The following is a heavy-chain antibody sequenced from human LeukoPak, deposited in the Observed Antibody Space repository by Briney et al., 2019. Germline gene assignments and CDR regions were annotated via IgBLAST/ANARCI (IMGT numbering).Heavy chain of an antibody. V-gene: IGHV1-69*04. D-gene: IGHD4-17*01. CDR1: GYTFTSYA. CDR3: ARDEDGDYQRRYYYYGMDV. Sequence: GASVKVSCKASGYTFTSYAISWVRQAPGQGLEWMGRIIPILGIANYAQKFQGRVTITADKSTSTAYMELSSLRSEDTAVYYCARDEDGDYQRRYYYYGMDVWGQGTTVTVSS. J-gene: IGHJ6*02. CDR2: IIPILGIA.